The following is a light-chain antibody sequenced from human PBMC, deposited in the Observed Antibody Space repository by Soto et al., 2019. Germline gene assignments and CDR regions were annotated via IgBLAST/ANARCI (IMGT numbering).Light chain of an antibody. CDR1: QSVSSSY. J-gene: IGKJ1*01. V-gene: IGKV3-20*01. CDR3: QQYGTSPWT. Sequence: EIVLTQSPGTLSLSPGKRGTLSCRASQSVSSSYLAWYQQTPGQAPRLLFYGASSRPTGTPDRFSGSGSGTDFTLTLNRLEPEDFAVYYCQQYGTSPWTFGQGTKV. CDR2: GAS.